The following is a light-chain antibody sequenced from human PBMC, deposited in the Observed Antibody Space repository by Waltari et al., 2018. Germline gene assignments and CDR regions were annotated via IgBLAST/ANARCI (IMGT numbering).Light chain of an antibody. CDR2: DDN. CDR1: RSNIGNNY. J-gene: IGLJ7*01. Sequence: QSVLTQPPSVSAAPGQRVTISCSGGRSNIGNNYVPWYRQFPGTAPKLLIYDDNEGSSGVPGRFSGSKAGTSATLDITGLQAGDEADYYCGTWDSSLSGAVFGGGTHLTVL. CDR3: GTWDSSLSGAV. V-gene: IGLV1-51*01.